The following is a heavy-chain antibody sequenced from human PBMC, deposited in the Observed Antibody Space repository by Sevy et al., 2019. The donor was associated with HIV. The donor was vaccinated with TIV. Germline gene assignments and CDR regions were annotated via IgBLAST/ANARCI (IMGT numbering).Heavy chain of an antibody. V-gene: IGHV3-30-3*01. CDR2: ISYDGSNK. CDR3: AMGFWYSSGWLGAFDI. CDR1: GFTFSSYA. J-gene: IGHJ3*02. D-gene: IGHD6-19*01. Sequence: GGSLRLSCAASGFTFSSYAMHWVRQAPGKGLEWVAVISYDGSNKYYADSVKGRFTISRDNSKNTLYLQMNSLRAEDTALYYCAMGFWYSSGWLGAFDIWGQGTMVTVSS.